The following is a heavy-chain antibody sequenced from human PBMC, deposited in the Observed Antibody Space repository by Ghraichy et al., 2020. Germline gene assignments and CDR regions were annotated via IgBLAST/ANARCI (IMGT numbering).Heavy chain of an antibody. CDR3: GRDLADVLTGFPYFFDS. J-gene: IGHJ4*02. CDR2: FSYSSGSS. Sequence: SETLSLTCSVSGGSIQSYYWNWIRQTPGKGLEWIGYFSYSSGSSDYNPSLKSRVTISVDTPKNWVSLKLSSVTPEDSAIYYSGRDLADVLTGFPYFFDSWGPGILVTVSS. V-gene: IGHV4-59*01. D-gene: IGHD3-9*01. CDR1: GGSIQSYY.